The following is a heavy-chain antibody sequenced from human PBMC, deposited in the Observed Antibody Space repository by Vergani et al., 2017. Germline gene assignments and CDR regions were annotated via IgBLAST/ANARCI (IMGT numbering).Heavy chain of an antibody. Sequence: QVQLVQSGAEVKKPGSSLKVSCKASGCTFSSYAISWVRQAPGQGLEWMGGIIPIFGTANYAQKFQGRVTITADESTSTAYMELSSLRSEDTAVYYCARAEERFLEPPPYYMDVWGKGTTVTVSS. CDR3: ARAEERFLEPPPYYMDV. J-gene: IGHJ6*03. D-gene: IGHD3-3*01. CDR1: GCTFSSYA. CDR2: IIPIFGTA. V-gene: IGHV1-69*01.